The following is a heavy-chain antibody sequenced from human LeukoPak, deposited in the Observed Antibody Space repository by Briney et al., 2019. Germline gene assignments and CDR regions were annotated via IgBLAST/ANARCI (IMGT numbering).Heavy chain of an antibody. CDR3: AKGGKWDVTPFDY. CDR1: GFTFSSYW. V-gene: IGHV3-7*03. J-gene: IGHJ4*02. Sequence: GGSLRLSCAASGFTFSSYWMNWARQAPGKGLEWVASINHNGNVNYYVDSVKGRFTISRDNAKNSLYLQMSNLRAEDTAVYYCAKGGKWDVTPFDYWGQGTLVTVSS. D-gene: IGHD1-26*01. CDR2: INHNGNVN.